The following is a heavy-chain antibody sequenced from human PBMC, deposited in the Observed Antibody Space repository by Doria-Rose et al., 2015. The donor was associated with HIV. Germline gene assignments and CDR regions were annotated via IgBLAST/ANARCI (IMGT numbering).Heavy chain of an antibody. CDR1: GVSLSSPGMG. Sequence: QITLKESGPVLVEPTETLTLTCTVSGVSLSSPGMGVSWIRQPPGKALEWLANIFSDDERSHKTSLKSRLTISRGTSKSQVVLTMTDMDPVDTATYYCARIKSSRWYHKYYFDFWGQGTLVIVSA. CDR2: IFSDDER. CDR3: ARIKSSRWYHKYYFDF. D-gene: IGHD6-13*01. J-gene: IGHJ4*02. V-gene: IGHV2-26*01.